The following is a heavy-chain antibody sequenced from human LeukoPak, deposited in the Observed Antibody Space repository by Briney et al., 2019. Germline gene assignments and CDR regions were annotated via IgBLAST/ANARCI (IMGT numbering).Heavy chain of an antibody. V-gene: IGHV4-34*01. Sequence: SETLSLTCAVYGGSFSGYYWSWIRQPPGKGLEWIGEINHSGSTNYNPSLKSRVTISVDTSKNQFSLKLSSVTAADTAVYYCARGGVSYSKYNWFDPWGQGTLVTVSS. CDR1: GGSFSGYY. CDR2: INHSGST. CDR3: ARGGVSYSKYNWFDP. J-gene: IGHJ5*02. D-gene: IGHD6-13*01.